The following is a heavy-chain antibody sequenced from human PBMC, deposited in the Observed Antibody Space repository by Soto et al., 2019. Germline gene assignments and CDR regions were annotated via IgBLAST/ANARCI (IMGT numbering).Heavy chain of an antibody. CDR2: IIPILGIA. CDR3: ASLAVLRYFDADAFDI. V-gene: IGHV1-69*02. D-gene: IGHD3-9*01. Sequence: QVQLVQSGAEVKKPGSSVKVSCKASGGTFSSYTISWVRQAPGQGLEWMGRIIPILGIANYAQKFQGRVTITADKSTSTAYMELSSLRSEDTAVYYCASLAVLRYFDADAFDIWGQGTMVTVSS. J-gene: IGHJ3*02. CDR1: GGTFSSYT.